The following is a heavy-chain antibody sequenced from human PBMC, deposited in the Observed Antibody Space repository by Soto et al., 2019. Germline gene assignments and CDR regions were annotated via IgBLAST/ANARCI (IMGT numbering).Heavy chain of an antibody. CDR3: AKDMVGEQLSSIEY. Sequence: EVQLVESGGGLVQPGRSLRLSCAASGFTFDDYAMHWVRQAPGKGLEWVSGISWNSGSIGYADSVKGRFTISRDNAKNSLYLQMNSLRAEDTALYYCAKDMVGEQLSSIEYWGQGTLVTVSS. V-gene: IGHV3-9*01. CDR1: GFTFDDYA. J-gene: IGHJ4*02. D-gene: IGHD3-16*01. CDR2: ISWNSGSI.